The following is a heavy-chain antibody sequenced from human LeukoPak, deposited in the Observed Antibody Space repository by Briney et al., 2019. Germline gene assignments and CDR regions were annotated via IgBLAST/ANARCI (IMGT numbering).Heavy chain of an antibody. V-gene: IGHV3-43*01. CDR3: AKGMDTAMVPNYYYYMDV. J-gene: IGHJ6*03. D-gene: IGHD5-18*01. Sequence: GGSLRLSCAASGFTFDDYTMHWVRQAPGKGLEWVSLISWDGGSTYYADSVKGRFTISRDNSKNSLYLQMNSLRTEGIALYYCAKGMDTAMVPNYYYYMDVWGKGTTVTVSS. CDR1: GFTFDDYT. CDR2: ISWDGGST.